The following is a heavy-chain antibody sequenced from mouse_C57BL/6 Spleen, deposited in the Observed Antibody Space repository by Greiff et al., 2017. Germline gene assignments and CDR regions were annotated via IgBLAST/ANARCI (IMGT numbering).Heavy chain of an antibody. D-gene: IGHD2-12*01. V-gene: IGHV1-82*01. J-gene: IGHJ2*01. CDR3: ARSGYRNYADY. CDR1: GYAFSSSW. Sequence: VQLQQSGPELVKPGASVTISCKASGYAFSSSWMNWVKQRPGQGLEWIGRIYPGDGDTTYNGKFKGKATLTADKSSSTAYMQLRSLTSEDSAVYLGARSGYRNYADYWGKGTTLTVS. CDR2: IYPGDGDT.